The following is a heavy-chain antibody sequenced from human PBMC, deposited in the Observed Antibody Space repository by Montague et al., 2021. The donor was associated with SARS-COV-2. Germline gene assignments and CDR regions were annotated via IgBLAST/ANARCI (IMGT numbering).Heavy chain of an antibody. J-gene: IGHJ4*02. CDR2: ISYSGRT. Sequence: TLSLTCIVSGGSISSDDSYWTWIRQHPGKGLEWIGYISYSGRTSYNVSLKSRLTISADTSDNQFSLKLTSMTAADTAVYYCARMYVPAHGTSAASYSGHWGRGTLVTVSS. D-gene: IGHD6-13*01. V-gene: IGHV4-31*03. CDR1: GGSISSDDSY. CDR3: ARMYVPAHGTSAASYSGH.